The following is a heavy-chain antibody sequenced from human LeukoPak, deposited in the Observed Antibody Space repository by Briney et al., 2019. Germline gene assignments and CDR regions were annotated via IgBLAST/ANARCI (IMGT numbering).Heavy chain of an antibody. CDR1: GGSISSYY. CDR2: IYYSGST. Sequence: SETLSLTCTVSGGSISSYYWSWIRQPPGKGLEWIGYIYYSGSTNYNPSLKSRVTISVDTSKNQFSLKLSSVTAADTAVYYCAGRATGLNWYDPWGQGTLVTVSS. V-gene: IGHV4-59*08. D-gene: IGHD1-1*01. CDR3: AGRATGLNWYDP. J-gene: IGHJ5*02.